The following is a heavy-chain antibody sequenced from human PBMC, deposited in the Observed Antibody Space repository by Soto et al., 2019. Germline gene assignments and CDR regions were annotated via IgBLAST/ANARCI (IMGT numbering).Heavy chain of an antibody. CDR1: GGSISSSNW. CDR2: IYHSGST. Sequence: QVQLQESGPGLVKPSGTLSLTCAVSGGSISSSNWWSWVRQPPGKGLEWIGEIYHSGSTNYNPSLKSRVTIAGDKSKNQSSLKLSSVNAADTAVYYGARERRIAARYPTSRTNWFDPWGQGTMVTVSS. CDR3: ARERRIAARYPTSRTNWFDP. D-gene: IGHD6-6*01. V-gene: IGHV4-4*02. J-gene: IGHJ5*02.